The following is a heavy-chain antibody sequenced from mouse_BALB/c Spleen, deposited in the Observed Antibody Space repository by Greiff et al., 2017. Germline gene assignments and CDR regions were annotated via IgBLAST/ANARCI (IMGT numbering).Heavy chain of an antibody. CDR1: GFTFSSFG. CDR2: ISSGSSTI. J-gene: IGHJ4*01. CDR3: ARGALLRSVYAMDY. D-gene: IGHD1-1*01. Sequence: EVQGVESGGGLVQPGGSRKLSCAASGFTFSSFGMHWVRQAPEKGLEWVAYISSGSSTIYYADTVKGRFTISRDNPKNTLFLQMTSLRSEDTAMYYCARGALLRSVYAMDYWGQGTSVTVSS. V-gene: IGHV5-17*02.